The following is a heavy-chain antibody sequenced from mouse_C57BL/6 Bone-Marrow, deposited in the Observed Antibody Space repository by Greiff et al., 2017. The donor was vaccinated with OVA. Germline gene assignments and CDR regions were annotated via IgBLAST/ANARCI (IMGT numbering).Heavy chain of an antibody. CDR2: ISSGSSTI. V-gene: IGHV5-17*01. Sequence: EVNVVESGGGLVKPGGSLKLSCAASGFTFSDYGMHWVRQAPEKGLEWVAYISSGSSTIYYAETVKGRFTISSDNAKNTLFLQMTSLRSEDTAMYYCARGLWGFAYWGQGTLVTVSA. CDR1: GFTFSDYG. CDR3: ARGLWGFAY. D-gene: IGHD6-5*01. J-gene: IGHJ3*01.